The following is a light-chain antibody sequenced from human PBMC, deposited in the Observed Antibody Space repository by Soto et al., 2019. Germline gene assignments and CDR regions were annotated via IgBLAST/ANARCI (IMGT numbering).Light chain of an antibody. Sequence: EIVMTQSPATLSFSPGERATLSCRASQAVRSDFAWYQQKPGQAPRLLIYGATIRATGIPARFSGSGYGTEFTLTISSXQSEDFAVYYCQQYNKWPLTFGGGTKVDIK. V-gene: IGKV3-15*01. CDR1: QAVRSD. CDR3: QQYNKWPLT. J-gene: IGKJ4*01. CDR2: GAT.